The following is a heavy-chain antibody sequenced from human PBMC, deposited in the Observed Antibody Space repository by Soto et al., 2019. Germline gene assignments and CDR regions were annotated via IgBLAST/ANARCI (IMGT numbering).Heavy chain of an antibody. V-gene: IGHV4-31*03. Sequence: QVQLQESGPGLVKPSQTLSLTCTVSGGSISSGGYYWSWIRQHPGKDLGWIAYIYSSGNTDYNPSLTSRVIISVDTSTNQFSLKLSSVTAADTAVYYCARGRFWYFDLWGRGSLVSVSS. CDR1: GGSISSGGYY. CDR2: IYSSGNT. J-gene: IGHJ2*01. CDR3: ARGRFWYFDL.